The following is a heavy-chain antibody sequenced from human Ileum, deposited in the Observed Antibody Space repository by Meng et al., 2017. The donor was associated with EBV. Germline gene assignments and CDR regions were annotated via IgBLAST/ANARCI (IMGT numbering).Heavy chain of an antibody. J-gene: IGHJ5*02. CDR3: GRNGRCNGNSFNCFDP. V-gene: IGHV4-34*01. CDR1: GGSFTDYY. CDR2: IDQSGDT. Sequence: VRLQQWGTGIVKPSATLSLTCAVSGGSFTDYYWHWLRQPPGKGLEWMGEIDQSGDTKFNPSHSRRATISRDTSYNQFSLRLISGIAADTAVYYCGRNGRCNGNSFNCFDPWCQGTLVTVSS. D-gene: IGHD4-23*01.